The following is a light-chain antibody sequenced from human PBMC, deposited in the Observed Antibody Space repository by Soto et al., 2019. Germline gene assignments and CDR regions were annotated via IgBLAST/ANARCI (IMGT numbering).Light chain of an antibody. CDR1: QTVNTN. J-gene: IGKJ4*01. CDR2: AAF. CDR3: QQYNSWPLT. V-gene: IGKV3-15*01. Sequence: EIVMTQSPATLSVSPGERATLSCRASQTVNTNLAWYQQKPGQAPSLLIYAAFTRATGFPARFSGSGSGTDFTLTISSLQSEDIAVYYCQQYNSWPLTFGGGTKVEIK.